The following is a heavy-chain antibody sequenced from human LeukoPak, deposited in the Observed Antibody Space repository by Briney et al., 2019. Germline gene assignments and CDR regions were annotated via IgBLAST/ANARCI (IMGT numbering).Heavy chain of an antibody. D-gene: IGHD3-9*01. CDR2: IKQDGSEK. Sequence: GGSLRLSCAASGFTFSSYWMSWVRQAPGKGLEWVANIKQDGSEKYYVDSVKGRFTISRDNSKNTLYLQMNSLRAEDTAVYYCAKLDDILTGYHDYWGQGTLVTVSS. V-gene: IGHV3-7*03. CDR1: GFTFSSYW. CDR3: AKLDDILTGYHDY. J-gene: IGHJ4*02.